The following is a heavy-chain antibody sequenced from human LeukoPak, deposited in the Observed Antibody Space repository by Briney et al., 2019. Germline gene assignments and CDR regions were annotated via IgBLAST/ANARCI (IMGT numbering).Heavy chain of an antibody. CDR3: ARIGYSYGGP. CDR1: GDSVSSNSSA. J-gene: IGHJ5*02. V-gene: IGHV6-1*01. Sequence: SQTLSLACAISGDSVSSNSSAWNWIRQSPSRGLEWLGRTYYRSKWYNDYAVSVKGRITINPDTSKNHFSLQLNSVTPEDTAIYYCARIGYSYGGPWGQGTLVTVSS. CDR2: TYYRSKWYN. D-gene: IGHD5-18*01.